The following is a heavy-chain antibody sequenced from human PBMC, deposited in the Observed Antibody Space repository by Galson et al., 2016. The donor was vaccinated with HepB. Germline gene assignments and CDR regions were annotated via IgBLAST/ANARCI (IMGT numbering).Heavy chain of an antibody. CDR1: GASISDSNW. CDR2: IYHTGTS. Sequence: ETLSLTCAVSGASISDSNWWTWVRQVPGKGLEWIGEIYHTGTSNNNPFLSSRFTLSVDKSRNQFSLNVTSVTAADTAVYYCARAAIIPGARMVFDPWGQGILVTVSS. V-gene: IGHV4-4*02. J-gene: IGHJ5*02. CDR3: ARAAIIPGARMVFDP. D-gene: IGHD2-2*01.